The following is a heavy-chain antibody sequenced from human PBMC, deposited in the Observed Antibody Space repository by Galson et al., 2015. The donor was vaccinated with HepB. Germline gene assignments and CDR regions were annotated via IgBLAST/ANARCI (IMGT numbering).Heavy chain of an antibody. J-gene: IGHJ3*02. CDR2: IYSGGST. D-gene: IGHD3-10*01. V-gene: IGHV3-66*01. Sequence: SLRLSCSASGFNVSSNYMSWVRQAPGKGLEWVSVIYSGGSTYYADSVKGRFTISRDNSKNTLYLQRNSLRAEDTAVYYCARATHRRFGELSNDAFDIWGQGTMVTASS. CDR3: ARATHRRFGELSNDAFDI. CDR1: GFNVSSNY.